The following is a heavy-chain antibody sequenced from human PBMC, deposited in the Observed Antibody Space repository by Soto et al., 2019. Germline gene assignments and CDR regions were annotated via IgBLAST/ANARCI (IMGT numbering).Heavy chain of an antibody. CDR2: IYIGGAT. D-gene: IGHD6-25*01. CDR1: GFTVTDHY. V-gene: IGHV3-53*01. CDR3: ATGLQRADN. J-gene: IGHJ4*02. Sequence: GESLKISCAVSGFTVTDHYVNWVRQAPGKGLEWVSVIYIGGATYYRDSVQGRFTLSRDPSDNSVSLHMNNLTVADTAVYFCATGLQRADNWGLGTLVTVSS.